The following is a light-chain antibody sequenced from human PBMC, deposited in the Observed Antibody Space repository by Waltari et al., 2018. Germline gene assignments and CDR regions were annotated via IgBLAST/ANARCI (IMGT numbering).Light chain of an antibody. J-gene: IGLJ1*01. CDR2: RNN. CDR3: QSYDSSLNGFYV. Sequence: QPVLTQPPSVSGAPGQRVTISCTGSRPNLGAGSAVHWYQQLPGTAPKLLIYRNNNRPSGVPDRFSGSKSGTSASLAITGLQAEDEAAYYCQSYDSSLNGFYVFGSGTKVTVL. V-gene: IGLV1-40*01. CDR1: RPNLGAGSA.